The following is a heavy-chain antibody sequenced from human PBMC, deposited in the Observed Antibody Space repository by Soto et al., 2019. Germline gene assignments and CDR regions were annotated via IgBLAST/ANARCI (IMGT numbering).Heavy chain of an antibody. CDR1: GYTFTSYA. CDR2: INAGNGNT. J-gene: IGHJ6*03. D-gene: IGHD2-2*01. V-gene: IGHV1-3*01. CDR3: ARTYCSSTSCLAYYMDV. Sequence: ASVKVSCKASGYTFTSYAMHWVRQAPGQRLEWMGWINAGNGNTKYSQKFQGRVTITRETSASTAYMGVGSLRSEDTAVYYCARTYCSSTSCLAYYMDVWGKGTTVTVSS.